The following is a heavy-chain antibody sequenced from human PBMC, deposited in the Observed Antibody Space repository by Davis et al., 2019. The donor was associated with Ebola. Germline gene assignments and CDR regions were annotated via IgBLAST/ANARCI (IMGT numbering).Heavy chain of an antibody. J-gene: IGHJ4*02. Sequence: GESLKISCAASGFTFSSYEMNWVRQAPGKGLEWVSYISSSGSTIYYADSVKGRFTISRDNAKNSLYLQMNSLRAEDTAVYYCARDGYSYGYGFSYFDYWGQGTLVTVSS. CDR3: ARDGYSYGYGFSYFDY. CDR2: ISSSGSTI. CDR1: GFTFSSYE. V-gene: IGHV3-48*03. D-gene: IGHD5-18*01.